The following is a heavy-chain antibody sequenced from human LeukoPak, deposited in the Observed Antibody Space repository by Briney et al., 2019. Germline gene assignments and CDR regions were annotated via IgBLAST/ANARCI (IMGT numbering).Heavy chain of an antibody. Sequence: GGSLRLSCAASGFTVSSNYMSWVRQAPGKGLEWVSYISSSGSTIYYADSVKGRFTISRDNAKNSLYLQMNSLRAEDTAVYYCARENYYDSSGYRQIDYWGQGTLVTVSS. CDR2: ISSSGSTI. CDR1: GFTVSSNY. CDR3: ARENYYDSSGYRQIDY. V-gene: IGHV3-11*01. J-gene: IGHJ4*02. D-gene: IGHD3-22*01.